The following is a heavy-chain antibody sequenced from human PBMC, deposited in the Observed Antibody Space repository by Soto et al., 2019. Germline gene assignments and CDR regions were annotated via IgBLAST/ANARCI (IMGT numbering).Heavy chain of an antibody. CDR1: GFTFSSYA. V-gene: IGHV3-23*01. Sequence: GGSLRLSCAASGFTFSSYAMSWVRQAPGKGLEWVSAISGSGGSTYYADSVKGRFTISRDNSKNTLYLQMNSLRAEDTAVYYCAKDRGYRGAAGYLDYWGQGTLVTVSS. CDR3: AKDRGYRGAAGYLDY. D-gene: IGHD5-12*01. J-gene: IGHJ4*02. CDR2: ISGSGGST.